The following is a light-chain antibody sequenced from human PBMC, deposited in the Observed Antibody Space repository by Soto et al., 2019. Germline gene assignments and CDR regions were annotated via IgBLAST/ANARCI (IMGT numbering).Light chain of an antibody. CDR1: SSNIGSNT. CDR2: STN. Sequence: QLVLTQPPSASGTPGQRVSISCFGSSSNIGSNTVNWYQQLPGTAPKLLIHSTNVRPSGVPDRFSGSKSGTSASLAISGLQSEDEAEYFCAAWDDSLNGLYVFGPGTKLTVL. CDR3: AAWDDSLNGLYV. V-gene: IGLV1-44*01. J-gene: IGLJ1*01.